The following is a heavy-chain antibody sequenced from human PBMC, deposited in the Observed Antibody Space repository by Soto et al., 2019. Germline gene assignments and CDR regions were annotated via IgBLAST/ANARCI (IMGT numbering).Heavy chain of an antibody. V-gene: IGHV3-23*01. J-gene: IGHJ4*02. D-gene: IGHD3-22*01. CDR2: ISGSGGST. Sequence: GGSLRLSCAASGFTFSSYAMSWVRQAPGKGLEWVSAISGSGGSTYYADSVKGRFTISRDNSRNTLYLQMNSLRAEDTAVYYCAKPPDYYDSSGYYQYYIDYWGQGTLVTVSS. CDR1: GFTFSSYA. CDR3: AKPPDYYDSSGYYQYYIDY.